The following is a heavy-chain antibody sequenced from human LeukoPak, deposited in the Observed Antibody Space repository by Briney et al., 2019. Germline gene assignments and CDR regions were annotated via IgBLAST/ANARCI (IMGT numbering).Heavy chain of an antibody. CDR1: GFTFSSYS. D-gene: IGHD1-20*01. J-gene: IGHJ3*02. CDR2: ISSRGSYI. Sequence: GGSLRLSCAASGFTFSSYSMNWVRQAPGKGLEWVSSISSRGSYIYYADSVKGRFTISRDNAKNSLYLQMNSLRAEDTAVYYCARDNWDDADAFDIWGQGTMVTVSS. V-gene: IGHV3-21*01. CDR3: ARDNWDDADAFDI.